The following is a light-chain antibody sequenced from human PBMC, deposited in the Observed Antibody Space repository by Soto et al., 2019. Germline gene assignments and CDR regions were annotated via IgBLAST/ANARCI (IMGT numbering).Light chain of an antibody. J-gene: IGLJ3*02. V-gene: IGLV1-51*01. CDR3: EAWDSSLSAGV. Sequence: QSVLTHPPSVSAAPGQKVTVSCSGSRSNIGNNYVSWYQHLPGTAPKLLIYDNDKRPSGIPDRFSASKSGTSATLGITGLQTGDEADYYCEAWDSSLSAGVFGGGTTVTVL. CDR2: DND. CDR1: RSNIGNNY.